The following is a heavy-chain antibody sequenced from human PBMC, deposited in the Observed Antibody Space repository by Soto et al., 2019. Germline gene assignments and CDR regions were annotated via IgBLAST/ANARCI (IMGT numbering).Heavy chain of an antibody. CDR1: GGSISSGDYY. D-gene: IGHD2-2*01. CDR2: IYYSGST. Sequence: SETLSLTCTVSGGSISSGDYYWSWIRQPPGKGLEWIGYIYYSGSTYYNPSLKSRVTISVDTSKNQFSRKLSSVTAADTAVYYCARVRVPYCSSTSCYGGWFDPWGQGTLVTVSS. J-gene: IGHJ5*02. V-gene: IGHV4-30-4*01. CDR3: ARVRVPYCSSTSCYGGWFDP.